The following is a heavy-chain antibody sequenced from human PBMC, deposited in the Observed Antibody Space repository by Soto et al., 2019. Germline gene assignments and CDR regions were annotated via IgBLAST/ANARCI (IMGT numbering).Heavy chain of an antibody. CDR3: ARHLGCTNGVCYYNWFDP. CDR2: IDPSDSYT. Sequence: PGESLKISCKGSGYSFTSYWISWVRQMPGKGLEWMGRIDPSDSYTNYSPSFQGHVTISADKSISTAYLQWSSLKASDTAMYYCARHLGCTNGVCYYNWFDPWGQGTLVTVS. D-gene: IGHD2-8*01. CDR1: GYSFTSYW. J-gene: IGHJ5*02. V-gene: IGHV5-10-1*01.